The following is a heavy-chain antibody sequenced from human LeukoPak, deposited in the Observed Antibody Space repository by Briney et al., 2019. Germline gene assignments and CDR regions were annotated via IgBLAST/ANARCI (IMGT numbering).Heavy chain of an antibody. D-gene: IGHD2-2*01. CDR1: GGTFSSYA. V-gene: IGHV1-69*13. CDR3: ATLPSYQLLHAFDP. Sequence: SVKVSCKASGGTFSSYAISWVRQAPGQGLEWMGGIIPIFGTANYAQKFQGRVTITADESTSTAYMELSSLRSEDTAVYYCATLPSYQLLHAFDPWGQGTLVAVSS. J-gene: IGHJ5*02. CDR2: IIPIFGTA.